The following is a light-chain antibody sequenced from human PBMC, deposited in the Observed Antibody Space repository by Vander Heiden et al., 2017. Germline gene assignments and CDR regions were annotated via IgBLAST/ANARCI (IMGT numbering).Light chain of an antibody. CDR2: DAS. Sequence: VVLTQSPATLSLSPGERATHSCRASQNVSSYLAWYQQKPGQPPRLLISDASNRATGIPARFSGSGSGTDFTLTISSLEPEDFAVYYCQQRSRWWTFGQGTKVEIK. CDR1: QNVSSY. J-gene: IGKJ1*01. CDR3: QQRSRWWT. V-gene: IGKV3-11*01.